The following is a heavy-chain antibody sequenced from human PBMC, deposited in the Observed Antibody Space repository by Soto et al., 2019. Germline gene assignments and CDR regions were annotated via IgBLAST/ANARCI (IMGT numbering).Heavy chain of an antibody. CDR3: ATTGPY. V-gene: IGHV3-33*01. Sequence: RQAKSKGLEWVAVIWFDGSNKFYADSVKGRFTISRDNSKNTVSLQMNSLRDEDSAAYYCATTGPYWGQGTLVTVSS. J-gene: IGHJ4*02. CDR2: IWFDGSNK.